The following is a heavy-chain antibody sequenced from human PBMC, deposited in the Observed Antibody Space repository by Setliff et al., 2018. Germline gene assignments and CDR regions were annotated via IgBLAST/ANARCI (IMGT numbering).Heavy chain of an antibody. CDR1: GYSIITGYY. Sequence: SETLSLTCSVSGYSIITGYYWDWIRRLPGRGLEWIGSLHRVGTFFYNPSLVSRATLSLDTSKNQFSLQLSSVTATDTAVYYCARGKIFYVGDSHYFDIWGQGTLVTV. CDR2: LHRVGTF. D-gene: IGHD4-17*01. CDR3: ARGKIFYVGDSHYFDI. J-gene: IGHJ4*02. V-gene: IGHV4-38-2*02.